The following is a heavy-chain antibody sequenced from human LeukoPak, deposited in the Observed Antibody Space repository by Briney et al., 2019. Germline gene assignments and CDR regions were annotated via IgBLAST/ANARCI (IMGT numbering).Heavy chain of an antibody. D-gene: IGHD6-19*01. V-gene: IGHV4-61*02. Sequence: PSETLSLTCTVSGGSISSGSYYWSWIRQPAGKGLEWIGRIYTSGSTNYNPSLKSRVTISVDTSKNQFSLKLSSVTAADTAVYYCARLGITGYSSGWYIRRFRPWYFDLWGRGTLVTVSS. CDR2: IYTSGST. CDR1: GGSISSGSYY. J-gene: IGHJ2*01. CDR3: ARLGITGYSSGWYIRRFRPWYFDL.